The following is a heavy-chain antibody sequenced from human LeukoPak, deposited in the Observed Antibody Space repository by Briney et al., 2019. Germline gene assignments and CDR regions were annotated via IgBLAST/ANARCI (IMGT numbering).Heavy chain of an antibody. Sequence: ASVKVSCKASGGTFSSYAISWVRQAPGQGLEWMGWISAYNGNTNYAQKLQGRVTMTTDTSTSTAYMELRSLRSDDTAVYYCARASYGEDLFDYWGQGTLVTVSS. CDR1: GGTFSSYA. CDR3: ARASYGEDLFDY. D-gene: IGHD3-10*01. J-gene: IGHJ4*02. V-gene: IGHV1-18*01. CDR2: ISAYNGNT.